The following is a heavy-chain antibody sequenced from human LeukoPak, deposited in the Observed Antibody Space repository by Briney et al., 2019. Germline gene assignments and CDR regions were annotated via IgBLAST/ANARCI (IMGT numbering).Heavy chain of an antibody. CDR1: GFTFSSYS. CDR2: ISSSSSTI. J-gene: IGHJ4*02. Sequence: GGSLRLSCAASGFTFSSYSMHWVRQAPGKGLEWLSYISSSSSTIYYADSVKGRFTISRDNAKNSLYLQMNSLRDEDTAVYYCARDLRYDFWSGYYSFDYWGQGTLVTVSS. CDR3: ARDLRYDFWSGYYSFDY. D-gene: IGHD3-3*01. V-gene: IGHV3-48*02.